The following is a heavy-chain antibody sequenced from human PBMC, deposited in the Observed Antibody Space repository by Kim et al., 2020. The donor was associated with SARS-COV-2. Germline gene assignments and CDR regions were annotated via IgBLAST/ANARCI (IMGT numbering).Heavy chain of an antibody. CDR3: ARHDYYGSDYDY. D-gene: IGHD3-10*01. V-gene: IGHV5-51*01. J-gene: IGHJ4*02. Sequence: TYRPSFQGQVTISADKSLSAAYLQWSSLKASDTAMYYCARHDYYGSDYDYWGQGTLVTVSS.